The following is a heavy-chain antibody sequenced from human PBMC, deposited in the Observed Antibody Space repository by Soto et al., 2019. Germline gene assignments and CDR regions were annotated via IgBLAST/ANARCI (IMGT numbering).Heavy chain of an antibody. CDR2: ISSSSSYI. CDR3: ARDQRSWPVDY. J-gene: IGHJ4*02. V-gene: IGHV3-21*01. Sequence: VGSLRLSCAASGFTFSSYIMNWVRHAPGKGLEWVSSISSSSSYIYYADSVKGRFTISRDNAKNSLYLQMNSLRAEDTTVYYCARDQRSWPVDYWGQGTLVIVSS. CDR1: GFTFSSYI. D-gene: IGHD6-13*01.